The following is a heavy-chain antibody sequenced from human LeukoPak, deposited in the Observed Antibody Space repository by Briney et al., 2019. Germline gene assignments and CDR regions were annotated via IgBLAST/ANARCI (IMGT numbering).Heavy chain of an antibody. CDR2: INPNSGDP. D-gene: IGHD5-12*01. CDR1: GYTFSDTY. Sequence: ASVTVSCKASGYTFSDTYIHFVRQAPGQGLEWMGRINPNSGDPNYPQKFQGRVTMTREKSISTAYMEMNSLTSDDTAVYYCARDLPKIGYVGAFDIWGQGTMVTVSS. CDR3: ARDLPKIGYVGAFDI. J-gene: IGHJ3*02. V-gene: IGHV1-2*06.